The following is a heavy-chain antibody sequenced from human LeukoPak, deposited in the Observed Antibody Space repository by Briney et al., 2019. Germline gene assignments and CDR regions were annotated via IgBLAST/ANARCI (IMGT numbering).Heavy chain of an antibody. CDR1: GGSFSGYY. CDR3: VRGQFSYDILTGYYFSPPYYFDY. V-gene: IGHV4-34*01. J-gene: IGHJ4*02. D-gene: IGHD3-9*01. CDR2: INHSGST. Sequence: SETLSLTCAVSGGSFSGYYWSWIREPPGEGLEWIGEINHSGSTNYNPSLKSRFTISVDTSKNQFSLKLSSVTAADTAVYYCVRGQFSYDILTGYYFSPPYYFDYWGQGTLVTVSS.